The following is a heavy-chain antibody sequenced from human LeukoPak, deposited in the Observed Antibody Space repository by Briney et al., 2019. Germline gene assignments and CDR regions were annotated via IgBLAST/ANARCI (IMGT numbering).Heavy chain of an antibody. CDR3: AKGRPFHYYDSSGYLDY. J-gene: IGHJ4*02. Sequence: GGSLRLSCAASGFTFDDYTMRWVRQAPGKGLEWVSLISWDGGSTYYADSVKGRFTISRDNSKNSLYLQMNSLRTEDTALYYCAKGRPFHYYDSSGYLDYWGQGTLVIVSS. CDR1: GFTFDDYT. CDR2: ISWDGGST. V-gene: IGHV3-43*01. D-gene: IGHD3-22*01.